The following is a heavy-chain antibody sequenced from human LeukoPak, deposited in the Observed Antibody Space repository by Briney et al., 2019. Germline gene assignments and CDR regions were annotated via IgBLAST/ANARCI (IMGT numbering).Heavy chain of an antibody. V-gene: IGHV4-38-2*02. J-gene: IGHJ3*02. CDR3: ARERWVQLDAFDI. D-gene: IGHD5-24*01. CDR1: GYSISSGFY. Sequence: SETLSLTCAVSGYSISSGFYWGWIRQPTGKGLEWIGFIYHSDITNYNPSLKSRVTISLDTSKNQFSLKVSSVTAADTAVYYCARERWVQLDAFDIWGPGTMVTVSS. CDR2: IYHSDIT.